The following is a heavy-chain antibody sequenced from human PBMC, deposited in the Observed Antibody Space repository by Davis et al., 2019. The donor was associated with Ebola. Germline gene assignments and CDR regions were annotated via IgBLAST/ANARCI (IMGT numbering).Heavy chain of an antibody. CDR1: GYSFTSYW. V-gene: IGHV5-10-1*04. CDR3: ARYDVDQYGLRPVWDV. CDR2: IDPSDSYT. J-gene: IGHJ6*04. D-gene: IGHD3-10*01. Sequence: KVSCKGSGYSFTSYWISWVRQMPGKGLEWMGRIDPSDSYTNYSPSFQGQVTISADKSISTAYLQWSSLKASDTAMYYCARYDVDQYGLRPVWDVWGKGTTVTVSS.